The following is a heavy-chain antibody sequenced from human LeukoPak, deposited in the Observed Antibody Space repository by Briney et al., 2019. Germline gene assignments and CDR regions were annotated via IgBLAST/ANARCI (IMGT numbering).Heavy chain of an antibody. CDR1: GGSISSYY. CDR2: IYYSGST. D-gene: IGHD1-26*01. CDR3: ARGIVGATHFDY. J-gene: IGHJ4*02. Sequence: SQRLSPTCTLSGGSISSYYWSWIRQPPGQGLEWIGYIYYSGSTNYNRYLQSRVAISVDTTKIQFSLKLSSVTAADTAVYYCARGIVGATHFDYWGQGTLVTVSS. V-gene: IGHV4-59*01.